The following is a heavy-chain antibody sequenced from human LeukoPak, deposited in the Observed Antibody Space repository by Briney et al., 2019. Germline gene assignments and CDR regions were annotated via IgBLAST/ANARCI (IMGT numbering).Heavy chain of an antibody. CDR1: GYTFTGYY. D-gene: IGHD3-9*01. J-gene: IGHJ4*02. V-gene: IGHV1-2*04. Sequence: ASVKVSCKASGYTFTGYYMHWVRQAPGQGLEWMGWINPNSGGTNYAQKFQGWVTMTRDTSISTAYMELSRLRSDDTAVYYCARGGLRYSDWLLYEGGYYFDYWGQGTLVTVSS. CDR3: ARGGLRYSDWLLYEGGYYFDY. CDR2: INPNSGGT.